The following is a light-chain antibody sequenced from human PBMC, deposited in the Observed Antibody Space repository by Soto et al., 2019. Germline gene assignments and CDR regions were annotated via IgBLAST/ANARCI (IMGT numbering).Light chain of an antibody. CDR1: QSVSSN. Sequence: EIVMTQSPATLSVSPGERATLSCRASQSVSSNLAWYQQKPGQAPRLLIYGASTRATGIPARFSGSGSGTEFNLTIRRLQSEDFAVYYCQQYNNWPPITFGQGTRLEIK. V-gene: IGKV3-15*01. CDR3: QQYNNWPPIT. CDR2: GAS. J-gene: IGKJ5*01.